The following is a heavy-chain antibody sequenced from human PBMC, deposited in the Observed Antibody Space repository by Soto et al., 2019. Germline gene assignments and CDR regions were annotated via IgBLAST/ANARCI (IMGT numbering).Heavy chain of an antibody. V-gene: IGHV3-23*01. J-gene: IGHJ5*02. CDR3: ARDPGVVVPAAMFDP. D-gene: IGHD2-2*01. CDR1: GFTFSSYA. Sequence: GGSLRLSCAASGFTFSSYAMNWVRQAPGKGLEWVSAISGSGSSTSYADSVKGRFTISRDNAKNTLYLQMNSLIAEDTAVYYCARDPGVVVPAAMFDPWGQGTLVTVSS. CDR2: ISGSGSST.